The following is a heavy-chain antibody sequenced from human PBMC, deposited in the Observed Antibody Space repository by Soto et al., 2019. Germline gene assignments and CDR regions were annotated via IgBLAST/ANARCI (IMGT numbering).Heavy chain of an antibody. CDR3: AKDRVRSGSKYFDY. J-gene: IGHJ4*02. D-gene: IGHD1-26*01. CDR1: GFTFSSYV. CDR2: ISGSGGST. Sequence: EVQLLESGGGLVQPGGSLRLSCAASGFTFSSYVMNWVRQAPGKGLEWISTISGSGGSTYYADSVKGRFTLSRDNSKNTLYLQMNSLRAEDTAVYYCAKDRVRSGSKYFDYWGQGTLVTVSS. V-gene: IGHV3-23*01.